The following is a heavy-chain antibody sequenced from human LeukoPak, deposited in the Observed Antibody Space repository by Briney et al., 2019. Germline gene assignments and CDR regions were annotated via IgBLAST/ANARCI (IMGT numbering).Heavy chain of an antibody. CDR3: ARDLSVGAKPDLGFDY. CDR2: ISSSGSTI. J-gene: IGHJ4*02. D-gene: IGHD1-26*01. V-gene: IGHV3-48*03. Sequence: GGSLRLSCAASGFTFSSYEMNWVRQAPGKGLEWVSYISSSGSTIYYADSAKGRFTISRDNAKNSLYLQMNSLRAEDTAVYYCARDLSVGAKPDLGFDYWGQGTLVTVSS. CDR1: GFTFSSYE.